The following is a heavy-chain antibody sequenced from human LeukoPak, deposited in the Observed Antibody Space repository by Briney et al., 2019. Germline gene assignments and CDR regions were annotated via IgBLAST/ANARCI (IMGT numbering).Heavy chain of an antibody. D-gene: IGHD4-11*01. J-gene: IGHJ4*01. V-gene: IGHV3-33*01. CDR1: GFIFSQHG. Sequence: GGSLRLSCAASGFIFSQHGMHWVRQAPGKGLEWVAVIWSDSTNRFYADSVKGRFTISRDNSQNTVFLQMNSLRVNDTAIYYCARDAQRGFDYSNSLKNWGRGTLVTVSS. CDR2: IWSDSTNR. CDR3: ARDAQRGFDYSNSLKN.